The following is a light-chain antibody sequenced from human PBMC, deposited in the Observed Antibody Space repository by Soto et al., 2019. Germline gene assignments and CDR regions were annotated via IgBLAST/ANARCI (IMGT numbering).Light chain of an antibody. CDR1: QTVSSNY. V-gene: IGKV3-20*01. CDR3: QSYGGSSS. Sequence: EMVLTQSPGTLSLSPGERATLPCRASQTVSSNYLAWYQQKPGQAPRLLMYRASSRATGIPDRISGSGSGTDFTLTVSRLETDDFAVYYCQSYGGSSSFGGGTKVDIK. J-gene: IGKJ4*01. CDR2: RAS.